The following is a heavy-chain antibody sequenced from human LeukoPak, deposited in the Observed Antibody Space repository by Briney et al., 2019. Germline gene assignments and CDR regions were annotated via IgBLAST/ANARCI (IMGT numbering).Heavy chain of an antibody. CDR2: ISGSGGST. J-gene: IGHJ4*02. Sequence: GGSLRLSCAASGFTFSSNSMNWVRQAPGKGLEWVSAISGSGGSTYYADSVKGRFTISRDNSKNTLYLQMSSLRAEDTAVYYCAKDPDCSSTSCYTGGGQGTLVTVSS. CDR1: GFTFSSNS. CDR3: AKDPDCSSTSCYTG. D-gene: IGHD2-2*02. V-gene: IGHV3-23*01.